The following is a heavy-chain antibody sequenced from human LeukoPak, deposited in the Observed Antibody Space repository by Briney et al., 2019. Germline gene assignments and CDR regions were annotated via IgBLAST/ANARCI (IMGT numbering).Heavy chain of an antibody. J-gene: IGHJ3*02. V-gene: IGHV1-69*13. CDR1: GGTFSSYA. D-gene: IGHD2-2*01. CDR2: IIPIFGTA. CDR3: ARDSASHQGYAFDI. Sequence: SVKVSCKASGGTFSSYAISWVRQAPGQGLEWMGGIIPIFGTANYAQKFQGRVTITADESTRIAYMDLSSLRSEDTAVYYCARDSASHQGYAFDIWGQGTTVTVSS.